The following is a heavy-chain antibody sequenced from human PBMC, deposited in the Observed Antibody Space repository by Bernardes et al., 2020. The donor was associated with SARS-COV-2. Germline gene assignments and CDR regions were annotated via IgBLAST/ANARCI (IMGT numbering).Heavy chain of an antibody. J-gene: IGHJ4*02. D-gene: IGHD5-12*01. CDR2: ISWNSGSI. Sequence: GGSLRLSCAASGFTFDDYAMHWVRQAPGKGLEWVSGISWNSGSIGYADSVKGRFTISRDNAKNSLYLQMNSLRAEDTALYYCAKDFYPATAFPDYWGQGTLVTVSS. CDR1: GFTFDDYA. V-gene: IGHV3-9*01. CDR3: AKDFYPATAFPDY.